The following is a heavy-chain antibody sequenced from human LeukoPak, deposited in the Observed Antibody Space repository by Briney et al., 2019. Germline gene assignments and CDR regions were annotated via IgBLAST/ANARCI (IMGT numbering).Heavy chain of an antibody. J-gene: IGHJ4*02. CDR2: VYFSGST. V-gene: IGHV4-39*01. Sequence: SETLSLTCTVSGGSIRSSDYYWAWIRQPPGKGLEWIVSVYFSGSTHYNPSLRSRVTISVDTSRNQFSLKLRSVTAADTALYYCARNISMVDSYSFDYWGQGTLVTVSS. CDR1: GGSIRSSDYY. CDR3: ARNISMVDSYSFDY. D-gene: IGHD3-10*01.